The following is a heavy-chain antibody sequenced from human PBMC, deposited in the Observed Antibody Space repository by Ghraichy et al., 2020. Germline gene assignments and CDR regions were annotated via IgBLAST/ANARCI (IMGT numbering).Heavy chain of an antibody. Sequence: GGSLRLSCAASGFTFSSYWMSWVRQAPGKGLEWVANIKQDGSEKYYVDSVKGRFTISRDNAKNSLYLQMNSLRAEDTAVYYCARFTSGNVIKGGWDYWGQGTLVTVSS. D-gene: IGHD1-26*01. V-gene: IGHV3-7*03. CDR1: GFTFSSYW. CDR2: IKQDGSEK. CDR3: ARFTSGNVIKGGWDY. J-gene: IGHJ4*02.